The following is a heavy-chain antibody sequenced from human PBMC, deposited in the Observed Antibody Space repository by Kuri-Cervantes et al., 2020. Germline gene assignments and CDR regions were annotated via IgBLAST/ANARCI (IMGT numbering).Heavy chain of an antibody. CDR1: GFTFSDHY. Sequence: GGSLRLSCVASGFTFSDHYMDWVRQAPGKGLEWVANIKQDGSEKYYVDSVKGRFTISRDNAKNSLYLQMNSLRAEDTALYYCAKDMGYSSSWTGFDYWGQGTLVTVSS. V-gene: IGHV3-7*03. CDR3: AKDMGYSSSWTGFDY. D-gene: IGHD6-13*01. CDR2: IKQDGSEK. J-gene: IGHJ4*02.